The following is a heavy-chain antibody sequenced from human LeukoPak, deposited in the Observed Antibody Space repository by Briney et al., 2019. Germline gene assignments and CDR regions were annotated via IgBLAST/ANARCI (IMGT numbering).Heavy chain of an antibody. J-gene: IGHJ4*02. CDR3: ARVILQGTAIKFDY. CDR1: GGSISSSSYY. CDR2: IYYSGST. D-gene: IGHD1-1*01. Sequence: SETLSLTCTVSGGSISSSSYYWGWIRQPPGKGLEWIGSIYYSGSTYYNPSLKSRVTISVDTSKNQFSLKLSSVTAADTAVYYCARVILQGTAIKFDYWGQGTLVTVSS. V-gene: IGHV4-39*07.